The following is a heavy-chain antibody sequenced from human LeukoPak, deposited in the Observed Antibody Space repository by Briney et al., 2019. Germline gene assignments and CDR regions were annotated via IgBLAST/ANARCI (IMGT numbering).Heavy chain of an antibody. CDR2: ISWSRGSI. CDR1: GFTFDDYV. CDR3: AKNLNYYDSSGYPGPFDI. V-gene: IGHV3-9*01. J-gene: IGHJ3*02. D-gene: IGHD3-22*01. Sequence: GGSLRLSCAASGFTFDDYVMQWVRHAPGGGLEWGADISWSRGSIGYADSVKGRFTISRDNAKNSLYLQMNSLRAEETALYYCAKNLNYYDSSGYPGPFDIWGQGTMVTVSS.